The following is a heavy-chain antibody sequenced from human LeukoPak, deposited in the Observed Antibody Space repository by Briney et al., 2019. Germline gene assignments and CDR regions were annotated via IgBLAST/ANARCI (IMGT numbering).Heavy chain of an antibody. D-gene: IGHD6-13*01. CDR3: ASSSSGQHDP. CDR2: IIPIFGTA. Sequence: SVKVSCKASGGTFSSYAISWVRQAPRQGLEWMGGIIPIFGTANYAQKFQGRVTLTADKSTSTAYLELSSLRSEDTAVYYCASSSSGQHDPWGQGTLVTVSS. J-gene: IGHJ5*02. V-gene: IGHV1-69*06. CDR1: GGTFSSYA.